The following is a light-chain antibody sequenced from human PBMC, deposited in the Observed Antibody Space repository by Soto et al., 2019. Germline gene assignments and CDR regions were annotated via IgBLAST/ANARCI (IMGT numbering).Light chain of an antibody. CDR2: GAS. J-gene: IGKJ5*01. CDR3: QQSFSRLSIT. CDR1: QGIRNA. Sequence: DIQMTQSPSSLSASVGDRVTITCRASQGIRNALNWYQQKPGKAPKVLIYGASSLQSGVPSRFNGSGSGTDFSLTISSLQPEDFATYYCQQSFSRLSITFVQGTRLEIK. V-gene: IGKV1-39*01.